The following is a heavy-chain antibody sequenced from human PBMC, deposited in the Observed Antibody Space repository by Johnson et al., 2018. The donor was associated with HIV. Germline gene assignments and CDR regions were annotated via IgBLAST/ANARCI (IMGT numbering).Heavy chain of an antibody. D-gene: IGHD6-19*01. V-gene: IGHV3-53*01. CDR3: AKDMGYSSFGYGFDI. Sequence: EVQLVESGGGLIQPGGSLRLSCAASGFTVSSNYMSWVRQAPGKGLEWVSVIYSGGSTYYADSVKGRFTISRDNSKNTLYLQMNSLRAEDTAVYYCAKDMGYSSFGYGFDIWGQGTMVTVSS. CDR2: IYSGGST. CDR1: GFTVSSNY. J-gene: IGHJ3*02.